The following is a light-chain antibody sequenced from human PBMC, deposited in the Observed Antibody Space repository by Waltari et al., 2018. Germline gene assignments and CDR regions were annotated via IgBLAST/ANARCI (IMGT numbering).Light chain of an antibody. Sequence: EIVLTKSPGTLSLSPGERATLPCRASQSVSSSYLAWYQQKPGQAPRLLIYGASSRATGIPDRFSGSGSGTDFTLTISRLEPEDVAVYYCQQYGSSPRTFGQGTKVEIK. CDR2: GAS. V-gene: IGKV3-20*01. CDR1: QSVSSSY. CDR3: QQYGSSPRT. J-gene: IGKJ1*01.